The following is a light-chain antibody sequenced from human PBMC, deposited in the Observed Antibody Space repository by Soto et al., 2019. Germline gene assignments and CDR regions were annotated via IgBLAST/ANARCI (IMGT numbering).Light chain of an antibody. Sequence: SYELTQPPSVSVAPGQTARIICGESNIGSKSVHWYQQKPGQAPVLVVSHDSDRPSGIPERFSGSNSGNTATLTISRVDAGDEADYFCQVWDSYSDHVVFGGGTKLTVL. CDR2: HDS. J-gene: IGLJ3*02. CDR1: NIGSKS. V-gene: IGLV3-21*02. CDR3: QVWDSYSDHVV.